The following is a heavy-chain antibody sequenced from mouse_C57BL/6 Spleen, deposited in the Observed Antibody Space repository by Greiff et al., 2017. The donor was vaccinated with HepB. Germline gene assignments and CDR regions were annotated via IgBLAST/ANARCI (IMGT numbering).Heavy chain of an antibody. CDR2: IDPSDSYT. D-gene: IGHD2-5*01. CDR1: GYTFTSYW. V-gene: IGHV1-50*01. J-gene: IGHJ2*01. Sequence: QVQLQQPGAELVKPGASVKLSCKASGYTFTSYWMQWVKQRPGQGLEWIGEIDPSDSYTNNNQKFKGKATLTVDISSSTAYMQHSSMTSEDSAVYYCARRESNYDYWGQGTTLTVSS. CDR3: ARRESNYDY.